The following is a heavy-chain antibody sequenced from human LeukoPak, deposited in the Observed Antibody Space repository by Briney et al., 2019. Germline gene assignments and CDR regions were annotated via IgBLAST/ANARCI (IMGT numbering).Heavy chain of an antibody. CDR1: GYTFNTYG. V-gene: IGHV1-18*01. J-gene: IGHJ4*02. D-gene: IGHD2-15*01. CDR3: AREGLGYCIGGSCSAFDH. CDR2: ISTDDGNT. Sequence: GASVKVSCKASGYTFNTYGISWVRQAPGQGLERMGWISTDDGNTRYTQKLQGRVTMTTDTSTSTAYMELRSLTSADTAVYYCAREGLGYCIGGSCSAFDHWGQGTLVTVSS.